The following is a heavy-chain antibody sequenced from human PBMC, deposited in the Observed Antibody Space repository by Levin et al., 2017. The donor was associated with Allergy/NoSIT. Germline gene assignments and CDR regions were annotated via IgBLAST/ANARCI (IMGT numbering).Heavy chain of an antibody. CDR2: ISYDGSNK. CDR1: GFTFSSYA. J-gene: IGHJ6*02. D-gene: IGHD5-18*01. V-gene: IGHV3-30-3*01. Sequence: GGSLRLSCAASGFTFSSYAMHWVRQAPGKGLEWVAVISYDGSNKYYADSVKGRFTIARDNSKNTLYLQMNSLRAEDTAVYYCASWGAGTAMVYYYGMDVWGQGTTVTVSS. CDR3: ASWGAGTAMVYYYGMDV.